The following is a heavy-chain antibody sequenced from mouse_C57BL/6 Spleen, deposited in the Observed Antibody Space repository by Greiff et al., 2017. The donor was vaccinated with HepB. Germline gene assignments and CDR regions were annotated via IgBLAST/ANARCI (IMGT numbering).Heavy chain of an antibody. V-gene: IGHV14-1*01. CDR3: TTGEGYYFDN. J-gene: IGHJ2*01. CDR1: GFNIKDYY. CDR2: IDPEDVDT. Sequence: EVQLQQSGAELVRPGASVKLSCTASGFNIKDYYMHWVKQSPEQGLEWIGRIDPEDVDTEYAPKFQGKVTMTAGTSSNTAYLQLSSLTSEDTSVYFCTTGEGYYFDNWGQGTTLTVSS.